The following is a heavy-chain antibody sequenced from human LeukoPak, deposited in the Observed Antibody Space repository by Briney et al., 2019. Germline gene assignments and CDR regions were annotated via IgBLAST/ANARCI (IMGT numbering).Heavy chain of an antibody. V-gene: IGHV4-34*01. Sequence: SDTLSLTCAAYGGSFSGYYWSWIRQPPGKGLEWIGEINHSGSTNYNPSLRSRVTISVDTSKNQFSLKLSSVTAADTAVYYCARETGYCSGGSCYSSWFDPWGQGTLVTVSS. CDR3: ARETGYCSGGSCYSSWFDP. CDR1: GGSFSGYY. J-gene: IGHJ5*02. CDR2: INHSGST. D-gene: IGHD2-15*01.